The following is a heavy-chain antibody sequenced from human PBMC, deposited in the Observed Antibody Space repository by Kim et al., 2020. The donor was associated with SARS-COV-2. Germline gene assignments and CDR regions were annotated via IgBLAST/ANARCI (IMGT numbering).Heavy chain of an antibody. CDR3: ARGNYYGSVSLSDYYNGMDV. Sequence: GGSLRLSCAASGVSFDSSAMNWVRQAPGKGLEWVAVISFDGRNKDYADSVKGRFTISRDNSKSTLHLQMNSLRVEDTAVYYCARGNYYGSVSLSDYYNGMDVWGQGTTVTVSS. CDR1: GVSFDSSA. D-gene: IGHD3-10*01. J-gene: IGHJ6*02. V-gene: IGHV3-30-3*01. CDR2: ISFDGRNK.